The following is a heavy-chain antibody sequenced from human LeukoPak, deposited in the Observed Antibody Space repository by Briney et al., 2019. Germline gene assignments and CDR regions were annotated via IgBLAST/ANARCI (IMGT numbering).Heavy chain of an antibody. Sequence: PSETLSLNCTVSGGSISSSSYYWDWIRQPLGKGLERIGSIYYSGSTYYSPSLKSRVTISVDTSKNQFSLKLTSVTAADTAVYYCARRLSKQLGRYFDLWGRGTLVTVSS. V-gene: IGHV4-39*01. CDR3: ARRLSKQLGRYFDL. CDR1: GGSISSSSYY. D-gene: IGHD6-13*01. J-gene: IGHJ2*01. CDR2: IYYSGST.